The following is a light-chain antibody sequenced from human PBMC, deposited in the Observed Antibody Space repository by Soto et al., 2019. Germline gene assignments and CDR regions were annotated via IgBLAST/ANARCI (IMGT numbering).Light chain of an antibody. CDR1: ESITNR. CDR3: QHYGGMWT. V-gene: IGKV1-5*01. CDR2: DAT. J-gene: IGKJ1*01. Sequence: DIQMTQSPSTLSASVGDRVTITCRASESITNRLAWYQQKPGKAPKVLIYDATNLEYGVPSRFSGSGFGTEFILTISSLQPEDFATYCCQHYGGMWTFGQGTKVEMK.